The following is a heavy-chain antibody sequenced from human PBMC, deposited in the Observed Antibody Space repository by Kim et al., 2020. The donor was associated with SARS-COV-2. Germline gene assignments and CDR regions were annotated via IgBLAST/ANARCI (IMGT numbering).Heavy chain of an antibody. J-gene: IGHJ4*02. D-gene: IGHD3-9*01. V-gene: IGHV3-7*03. CDR1: GFTFSSYW. CDR3: ASSRRYFDWLVDY. Sequence: GGSLRLSCAASGFTFSSYWMSWVRQAPGKGLEWVANIKQDGSEKYYVDSVKGRFTISRDNAKNSLYLQMNSLRAEDTAVYYCASSRRYFDWLVDYWGQGTLVTVSS. CDR2: IKQDGSEK.